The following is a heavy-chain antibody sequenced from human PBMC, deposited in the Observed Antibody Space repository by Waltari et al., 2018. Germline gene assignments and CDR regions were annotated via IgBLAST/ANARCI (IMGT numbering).Heavy chain of an antibody. CDR1: GSHFNHLP. CDR2: ISGSGGTT. J-gene: IGHJ4*02. V-gene: IGHV3-23*01. CDR3: AKDRCTDGQCYTYFDY. Sequence: EVELLESGGGLVQPGGTLRLSCAAPGSHFNHLPTSWVRQAPGKGLEWVSAISGSGGTTYYADSVKGRFTISRDNSRNVLYLQMNTLSAEDTAVYYCAKDRCTDGQCYTYFDYWGQGALITVSS. D-gene: IGHD2-8*01.